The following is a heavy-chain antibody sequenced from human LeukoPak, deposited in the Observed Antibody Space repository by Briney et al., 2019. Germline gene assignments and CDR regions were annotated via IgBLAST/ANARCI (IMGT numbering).Heavy chain of an antibody. Sequence: GASVKVSCKASGHTFTGYYIHWVRQAPGQGLEWMGWINPNSGGTNYAQRLQGRVTMTIDTSTSTAYMELRSLRSDDTAIYYCARDPFGSGNWFDPWGQGTLVTVSS. J-gene: IGHJ5*02. CDR1: GHTFTGYY. D-gene: IGHD3-10*01. CDR2: INPNSGGT. V-gene: IGHV1-2*02. CDR3: ARDPFGSGNWFDP.